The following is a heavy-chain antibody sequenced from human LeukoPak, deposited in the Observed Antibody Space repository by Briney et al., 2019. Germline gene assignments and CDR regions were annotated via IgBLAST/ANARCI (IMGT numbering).Heavy chain of an antibody. CDR3: ARSSGWYGGYYYYYMDV. J-gene: IGHJ6*03. D-gene: IGHD6-19*01. CDR2: FYPGDSDT. CDR1: GYSFTNYW. Sequence: GESLKISCQASGYSFTNYWICWVRQMRGKLLEWMSVFYPGDSDTRYGPSFQGQVTISADKSISTVYLQWSSLKASDTAMYYCARSSGWYGGYYYYYMDVWGKGTTVTVSS. V-gene: IGHV5-51*01.